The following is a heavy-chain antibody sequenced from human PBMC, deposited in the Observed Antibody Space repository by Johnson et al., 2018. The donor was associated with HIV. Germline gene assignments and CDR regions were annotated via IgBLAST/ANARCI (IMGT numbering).Heavy chain of an antibody. D-gene: IGHD3-10*01. CDR2: ISSSGSTI. V-gene: IGHV3-11*01. CDR3: ARDSMVQGVMWAFNI. Sequence: QMLLVESGGGLVKPGGSLRLSCAASGFTFSDYYMSWIRQAPGKGLEWVSYISSSGSTIYYADSVKGRFTISRDNSKNTLYLQMNSLRAEDTALYYCARDSMVQGVMWAFNIWGQGTMVTVSS. J-gene: IGHJ3*02. CDR1: GFTFSDYY.